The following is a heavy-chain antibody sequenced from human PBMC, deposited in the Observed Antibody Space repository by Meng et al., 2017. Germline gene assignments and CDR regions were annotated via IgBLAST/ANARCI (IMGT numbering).Heavy chain of an antibody. CDR3: TRDLSVRGVIPYYFDY. V-gene: IGHV3-49*04. J-gene: IGHJ4*02. Sequence: GESLKISCAASGFTFSSYAMSWVRQAPGKGLEWVGFIRSKAYGGTTEYAASVKGRFTISRDDSKSIAYLQMNSLKTEDTAVYYCTRDLSVRGVIPYYFDYWGQGTLVTVSS. D-gene: IGHD3-10*01. CDR1: GFTFSSYA. CDR2: IRSKAYGGTT.